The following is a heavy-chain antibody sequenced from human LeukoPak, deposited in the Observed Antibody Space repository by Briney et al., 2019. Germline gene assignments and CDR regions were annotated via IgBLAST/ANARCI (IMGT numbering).Heavy chain of an antibody. CDR1: GFTFSTYA. CDR3: ERTLLTTVTPTFDY. Sequence: TGGSLRLSCAASGFTFSTYALNWVRQAPGKGLEWVSSIDNSGTYVYYADSMTGRFTISRDSGTNSLYLQMNSLRAEETAVYYCERTLLTTVTPTFDYWGQGTLVTVSS. CDR2: IDNSGTYV. D-gene: IGHD4-17*01. V-gene: IGHV3-21*01. J-gene: IGHJ4*02.